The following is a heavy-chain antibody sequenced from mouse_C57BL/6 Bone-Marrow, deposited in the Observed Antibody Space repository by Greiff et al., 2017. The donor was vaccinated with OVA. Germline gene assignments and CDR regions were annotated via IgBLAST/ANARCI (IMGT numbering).Heavy chain of an antibody. V-gene: IGHV1-15*01. CDR3: TRSDDGYSPYAMDY. J-gene: IGHJ4*01. CDR2: IDPETGGT. D-gene: IGHD2-3*01. CDR1: GYTFTDYE. Sequence: VQLVESGAELVRPGASVTLSCKASGYTFTDYEMHWVKQTPVHGLEWIGAIDPETGGTAYNQKFKGKAILTADKSSSTAYMELRSLTSEDSAVYYCTRSDDGYSPYAMDYWGQGTSVTVSS.